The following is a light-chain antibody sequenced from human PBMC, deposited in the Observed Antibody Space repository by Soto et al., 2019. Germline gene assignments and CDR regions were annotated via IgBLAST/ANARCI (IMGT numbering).Light chain of an antibody. J-gene: IGKJ5*01. CDR3: QQYNNWRRT. Sequence: EIVMTQSPATLSVSPGERATLSCRASQGVSSYLAWYQQKPGQAPRLLIYDASNRATGIPARFSGSGPGTDFTLTISSLQSEDFAVYYCQQYNNWRRTFGQGTRLEIK. CDR2: DAS. V-gene: IGKV3D-15*01. CDR1: QGVSSY.